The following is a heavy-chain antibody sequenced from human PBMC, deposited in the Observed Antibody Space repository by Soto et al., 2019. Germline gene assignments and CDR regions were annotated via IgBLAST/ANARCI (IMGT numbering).Heavy chain of an antibody. V-gene: IGHV4-30-4*07. D-gene: IGHD3-10*01. CDR2: IYYSGST. CDR3: ARFGGGMDV. CDR1: GGSISSGGYS. Sequence: SETLSLTCAVSGGSISSGGYSWSWIRQPPGKGLEWIGYIYYSGSTYYNPSLKSRVTISVDKSKNQFSLKLSSVTAADTAVYYCARFGGGMDVWGQGTTVTVSS. J-gene: IGHJ6*02.